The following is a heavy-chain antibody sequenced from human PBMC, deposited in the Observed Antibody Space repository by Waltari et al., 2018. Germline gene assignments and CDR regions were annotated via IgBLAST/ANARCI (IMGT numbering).Heavy chain of an antibody. D-gene: IGHD5-12*01. J-gene: IGHJ4*02. CDR2: IYSGGST. V-gene: IGHV3-53*01. CDR3: ARENSKDRDGYSEY. Sequence: EVQLVESGGGLIQPGGSLRLSCAASGFTVSSNYMSWVRQAPGKGLEWVSVIYSGGSTYYADSVKGRFTISRDNSKNTLYLQMNSLRAEDTAVYYCARENSKDRDGYSEYWGQGTLVTVSS. CDR1: GFTVSSNY.